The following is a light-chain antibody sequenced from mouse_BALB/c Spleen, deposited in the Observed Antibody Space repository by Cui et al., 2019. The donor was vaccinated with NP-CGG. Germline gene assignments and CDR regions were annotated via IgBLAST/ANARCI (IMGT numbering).Light chain of an antibody. V-gene: IGLV1*01. CDR1: TGAVTSNHY. CDR2: GTN. Sequence: QAVVTQESALTTSPGEIVTLTCRSSTGAVTSNHYANWVQEKPDHLFTGLIGGTNNRAPGVPARFSGSLIGDKAALTITGAQTEDEAIYFCALWYSNHWVFGGGTKLTVL. CDR3: ALWYSNHWV. J-gene: IGLJ1*01.